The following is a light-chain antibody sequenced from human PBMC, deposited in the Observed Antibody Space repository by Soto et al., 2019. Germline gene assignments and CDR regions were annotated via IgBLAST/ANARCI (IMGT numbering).Light chain of an antibody. CDR2: DVS. Sequence: QSALTQPRSVSGSPGQSVTISCTGTSSDNYVSWYQQHPGKAPKLMIYDVSKWPSGVPDRFSGSKSGNTASLTISGLQAEDEADYYCCSYAGNSLWVFGGGTKLTVL. CDR3: CSYAGNSLWV. CDR1: SSDNY. V-gene: IGLV2-11*01. J-gene: IGLJ3*02.